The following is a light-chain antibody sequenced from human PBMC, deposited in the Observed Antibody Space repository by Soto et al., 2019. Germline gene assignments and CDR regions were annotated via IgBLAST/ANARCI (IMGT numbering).Light chain of an antibody. V-gene: IGKV2-28*01. CDR1: QSLLYSSNNQSY. J-gene: IGKJ1*01. CDR3: MQGLQTPRT. Sequence: DIVMTQSPDSLAVSLGERATINCNSSQSLLYSSNNQSYLAWYLQKPGQSPQLLIYLVSRRASGVPDRFSGGGSGTDFTLKISRVEAEDVGVYYCMQGLQTPRTFGQGTKVDIK. CDR2: LVS.